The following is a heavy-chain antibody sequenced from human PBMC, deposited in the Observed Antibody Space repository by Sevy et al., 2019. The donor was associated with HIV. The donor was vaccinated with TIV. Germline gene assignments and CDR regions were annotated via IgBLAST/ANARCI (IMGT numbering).Heavy chain of an antibody. D-gene: IGHD3-9*01. CDR2: ISYHGRDK. CDR1: GIIFTSSG. CDR3: AKDFTGYNGMDV. V-gene: IGHV3-30*18. Sequence: GESLKISCVVSGIIFTSSGTHWVRQAPGKGLEWVAVISYHGRDKFYADSVKGRFTISRDNSKNILYLQMNGLRIEDTAVYYCAKDFTGYNGMDVWGQGTMVTVSS. J-gene: IGHJ6*02.